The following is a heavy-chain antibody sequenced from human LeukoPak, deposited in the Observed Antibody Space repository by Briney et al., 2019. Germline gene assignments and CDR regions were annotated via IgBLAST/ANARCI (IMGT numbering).Heavy chain of an antibody. CDR1: GFTFSSYE. J-gene: IGHJ4*02. CDR2: ISSSGSTI. D-gene: IGHD3-22*01. CDR3: AKSRDGILLPPPLTDY. V-gene: IGHV3-48*03. Sequence: PGGSLRLSCAASGFTFSSYEMNWVRQAPGKGLEWVSYISSSGSTIYYADSVKGRFTISRDNFKDTLYLQMNSLRAEDSAVYYCAKSRDGILLPPPLTDYWGQGTLVTVSS.